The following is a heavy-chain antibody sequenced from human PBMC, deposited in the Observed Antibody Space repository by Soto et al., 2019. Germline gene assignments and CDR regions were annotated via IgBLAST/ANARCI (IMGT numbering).Heavy chain of an antibody. Sequence: GGSLRLSCAASGFTFSSYAMHWVRQAPGKGLEWVAVISYDGSNKYYADSVKGRFTISRDNSKNTLYLQMNSLRAEDTAVYYCARALDTAMVCAYWGQGTLVTVSS. V-gene: IGHV3-30-3*01. CDR2: ISYDGSNK. CDR1: GFTFSSYA. D-gene: IGHD5-18*01. J-gene: IGHJ4*02. CDR3: ARALDTAMVCAY.